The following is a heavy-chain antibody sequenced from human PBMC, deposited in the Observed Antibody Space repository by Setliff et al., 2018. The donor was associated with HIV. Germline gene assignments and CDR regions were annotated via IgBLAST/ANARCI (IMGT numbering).Heavy chain of an antibody. D-gene: IGHD3-10*01. J-gene: IGHJ4*02. CDR2: INHSGST. V-gene: IGHV4-34*01. Sequence: SETLSLTCAVYGGSFSGYYWSWTRQPPGKGLEWIGEINHSGSTNYNPSLKSRITISVDTSKNQFSLNLSSVTAADTAVYYCARGRVSRYYGSGSYYKPPVYYFDYWGQGTLVTSPQ. CDR3: ARGRVSRYYGSGSYYKPPVYYFDY. CDR1: GGSFSGYY.